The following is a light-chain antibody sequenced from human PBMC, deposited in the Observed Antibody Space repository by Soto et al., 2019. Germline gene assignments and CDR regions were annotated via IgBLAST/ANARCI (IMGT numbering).Light chain of an antibody. Sequence: EIVLTQSPGSLSLSPGERGTLSCRASQSVDSSFFAWYQQKPDQAPRLLTYGASNRSTGIPDRFSGSGSGIYFTLTISRLEREDFAVYYCQQYVSSVTFGQGTKVEIK. CDR1: QSVDSSF. V-gene: IGKV3-20*01. CDR3: QQYVSSVT. J-gene: IGKJ1*01. CDR2: GAS.